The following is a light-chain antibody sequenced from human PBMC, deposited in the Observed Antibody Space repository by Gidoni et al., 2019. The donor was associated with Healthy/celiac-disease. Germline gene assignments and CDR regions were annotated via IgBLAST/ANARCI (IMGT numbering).Light chain of an antibody. CDR2: GAS. CDR1: QSVSSN. CDR3: QQYNNWPWT. Sequence: EIVMTPSPATLSVSPGERATLSCRASQSVSSNLAWYQQKPGQAPRLLIYGASTRATGIPARFSGSGAGTEFTLTISSLQSEDFAVYCCQQYNNWPWTFGQGTKVEIK. J-gene: IGKJ1*01. V-gene: IGKV3-15*01.